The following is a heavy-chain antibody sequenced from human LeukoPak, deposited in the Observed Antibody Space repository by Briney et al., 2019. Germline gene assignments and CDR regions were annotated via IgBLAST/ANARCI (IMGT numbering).Heavy chain of an antibody. CDR2: ISAYNGNT. CDR3: ATVSDFWSGYLPLDY. D-gene: IGHD3-3*01. Sequence: GASVKVSCKASGYTFTSYGISWVRQAPGQGLEWMGWISAYNGNTNYAQKLRGRVTMTTDTSTSTAYMELRSLRSDDTAVYYCATVSDFWSGYLPLDYWGQGTLVTVSS. CDR1: GYTFTSYG. V-gene: IGHV1-18*01. J-gene: IGHJ4*02.